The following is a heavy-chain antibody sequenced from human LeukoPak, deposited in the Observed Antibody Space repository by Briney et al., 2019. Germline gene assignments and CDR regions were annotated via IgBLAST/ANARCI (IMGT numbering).Heavy chain of an antibody. CDR1: GLTFSSYT. Sequence: GGSLRLSCAASGLTFSSYTMNWVRQAPGKGLEWVSSISSTCTYIYYADSLKGRFTISRDNAKNSLYLQMNSLRADDKAVYYCARDTSRGPLVFMDVWGKGTTVTVSS. J-gene: IGHJ6*03. CDR2: ISSTCTYI. D-gene: IGHD2-15*01. CDR3: ARDTSRGPLVFMDV. V-gene: IGHV3-21*01.